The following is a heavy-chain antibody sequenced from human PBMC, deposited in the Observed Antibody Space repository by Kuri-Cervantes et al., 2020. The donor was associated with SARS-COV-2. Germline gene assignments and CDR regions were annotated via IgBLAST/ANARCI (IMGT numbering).Heavy chain of an antibody. CDR2: ISHYSGNT. D-gene: IGHD2-15*01. V-gene: IGHV1-18*01. CDR3: ARGDFTAGFY. CDR1: GYTFTSYD. Sequence: ASVKVSCKASGYTFTSYDINWVRQAPGQGPEWMGWISHYSGNTDYAQRVQDRVILTRDTSTSTTYMELRSLRSDDTAVYYCARGDFTAGFYWGQGTQVTVSS. J-gene: IGHJ4*02.